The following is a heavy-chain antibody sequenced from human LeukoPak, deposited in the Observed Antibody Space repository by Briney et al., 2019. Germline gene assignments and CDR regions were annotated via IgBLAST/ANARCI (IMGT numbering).Heavy chain of an antibody. CDR2: IYYSGST. V-gene: IGHV4-59*01. J-gene: IGHJ3*02. CDR3: ARDREQQLVRFYNAFDI. D-gene: IGHD6-13*01. Sequence: SETLSLTCTVSGGSISSYYWSWIRQPPGKGLEWIGYIYYSGSTNYNPSLKSRVTISVKTSKNQFSLKLSSVTAADTAVYYCARDREQQLVRFYNAFDIWGQGTMVTVSS. CDR1: GGSISSYY.